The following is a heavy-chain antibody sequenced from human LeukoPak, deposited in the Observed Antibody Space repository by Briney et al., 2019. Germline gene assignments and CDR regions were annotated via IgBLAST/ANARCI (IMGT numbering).Heavy chain of an antibody. Sequence: GRSLRLSCAASGFTFSSYGMHWVRQAPGKGLEWVAVIWYDGSNKYFADSVKGRFTISRDNSKNTLYLQMNSLRAEDTAVYYCARDLTGNVFDHWGQGTLVTVSS. V-gene: IGHV3-33*01. CDR3: ARDLTGNVFDH. D-gene: IGHD2-8*02. J-gene: IGHJ4*02. CDR1: GFTFSSYG. CDR2: IWYDGSNK.